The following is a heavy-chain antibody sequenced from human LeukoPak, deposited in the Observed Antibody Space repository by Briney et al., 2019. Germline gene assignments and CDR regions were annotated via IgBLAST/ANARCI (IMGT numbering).Heavy chain of an antibody. CDR3: ARDFRGGYDFWSGYYTPYYFDY. CDR2: MYSSGST. J-gene: IGHJ4*02. D-gene: IGHD3-3*01. V-gene: IGHV4-39*07. CDR1: GGSISSSSYY. Sequence: SETLSLTCTVSGGSISSSSYYWGWIRQPPGKGLEWIGSMYSSGSTYYNPSLKSRVTISVDTSKNHFSLKLSSVTAADTAVYYCARDFRGGYDFWSGYYTPYYFDYWGQGTLVTVSP.